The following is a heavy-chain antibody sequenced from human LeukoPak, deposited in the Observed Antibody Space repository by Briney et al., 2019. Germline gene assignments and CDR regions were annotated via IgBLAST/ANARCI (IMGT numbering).Heavy chain of an antibody. J-gene: IGHJ4*02. CDR2: IKQNGSEK. CDR1: GFTFSNYW. Sequence: PGGSLRLSCAASGFTFSNYWMSWVRRGPGKGLEWVANIKQNGSEKYYVDSVKGRFSISRDDTKNSLYLQLNSLRAEDTAVYYCAREGLRFLEWSSYYFDYWGLGTLVTVSS. CDR3: AREGLRFLEWSSYYFDY. D-gene: IGHD3-3*01. V-gene: IGHV3-7*01.